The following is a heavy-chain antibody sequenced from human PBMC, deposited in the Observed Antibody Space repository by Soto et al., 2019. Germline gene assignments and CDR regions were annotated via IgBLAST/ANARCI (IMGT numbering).Heavy chain of an antibody. J-gene: IGHJ3*02. CDR2: ISAYNGNT. CDR1: GYIFTTYG. Sequence: QDQLVQSGGEVKKPGASVKVSCKASGYIFTTYGIGWVRQAPGQGLEWMGWISAYNGNTDYAQKLQDRVTMTTDTSTSTAYLELRSLSTDDTAVYYCAGATRFDAFDIWGQGTRVTVSS. D-gene: IGHD1-1*01. V-gene: IGHV1-18*01. CDR3: AGATRFDAFDI.